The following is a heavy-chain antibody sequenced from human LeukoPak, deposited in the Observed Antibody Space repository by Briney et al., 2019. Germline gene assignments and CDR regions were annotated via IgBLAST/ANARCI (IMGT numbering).Heavy chain of an antibody. CDR3: ARYGDYNAFDI. CDR1: GYTFTGYY. J-gene: IGHJ3*02. V-gene: IGHV1-2*02. Sequence: ASVKVSCKASGYTFTGYYMHWVRQAPGQGLEWMGWINRNSGGTNYAQKFQGGVSMTRDTSISAAYMELSRLRCDDTAVYYCARYGDYNAFDIWGQGTMVTVSS. CDR2: INRNSGGT. D-gene: IGHD4-17*01.